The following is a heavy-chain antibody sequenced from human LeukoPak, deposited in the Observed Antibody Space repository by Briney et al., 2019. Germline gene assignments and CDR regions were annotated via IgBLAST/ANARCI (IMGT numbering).Heavy chain of an antibody. Sequence: GASVKASCKASGYTFTGYYMHWVRQAPGQGLEWMGWINPNSGGTNYAQKFQGRVTMTRDTSISTAYMELSRLRSDDTAVYYCARLDGGNPAGTDYWGQGTLVTVSS. D-gene: IGHD4-23*01. CDR1: GYTFTGYY. CDR2: INPNSGGT. V-gene: IGHV1-2*02. CDR3: ARLDGGNPAGTDY. J-gene: IGHJ4*02.